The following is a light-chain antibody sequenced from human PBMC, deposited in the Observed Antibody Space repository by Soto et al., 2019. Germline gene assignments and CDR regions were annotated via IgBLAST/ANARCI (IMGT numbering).Light chain of an antibody. CDR1: SSDVGAYNY. Sequence: QSALTQPSSASGSPGQSVTISCTGTSSDVGAYNYVSWYQQYSGKAPKLMIYEVAKRPSGVPDRFSGSKSGNTASLTVSGLQADDEAIYYCSSYAGGDNYVVFGGGTKLTVL. J-gene: IGLJ2*01. CDR2: EVA. CDR3: SSYAGGDNYVV. V-gene: IGLV2-8*01.